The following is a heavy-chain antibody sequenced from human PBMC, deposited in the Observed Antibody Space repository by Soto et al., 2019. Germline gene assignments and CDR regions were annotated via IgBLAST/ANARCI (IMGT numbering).Heavy chain of an antibody. CDR2: IIPIFGTA. Sequence: ASGKVSCKASGGTFSSYAISWVRQAPGQGLEWMGGIIPIFGTANYAQKFQGRVTITADESTSTAYMELSSLRSEDTAVYYCARAPVDIVAKIGAFDYWGQGTQVTVSS. V-gene: IGHV1-69*13. D-gene: IGHD5-12*01. CDR3: ARAPVDIVAKIGAFDY. CDR1: GGTFSSYA. J-gene: IGHJ4*02.